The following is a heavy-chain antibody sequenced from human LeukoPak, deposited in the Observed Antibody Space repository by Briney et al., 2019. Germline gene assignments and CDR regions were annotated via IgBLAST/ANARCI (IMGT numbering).Heavy chain of an antibody. CDR3: AKCSTYYYDSSTYFLDGFDI. V-gene: IGHV1-69*13. CDR1: GYTFTGYY. Sequence: SVKVSCKASGYTFTGYYIHWVRQAPGQGLEWMGGIIPIFGTANYAQKFQGRVTITADESTSTAYMELSSLRSEDTAVYYCAKCSTYYYDSSTYFLDGFDIWGQGTMVTVSS. J-gene: IGHJ3*02. D-gene: IGHD3-22*01. CDR2: IIPIFGTA.